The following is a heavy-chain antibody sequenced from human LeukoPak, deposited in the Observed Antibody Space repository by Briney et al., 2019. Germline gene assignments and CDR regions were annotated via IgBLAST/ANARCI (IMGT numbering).Heavy chain of an antibody. V-gene: IGHV3-7*01. Sequence: GGSLRLSCAASGFTFSSYWMSWVRQAPGKGLEWVANIKQDGSEKYYVDSVKGRFTISRDNAKNSLYLQMNSLRAEDTAVYYCARAGLRFLEWLWRGDYYFDYWGQGTLVTVSS. J-gene: IGHJ4*02. CDR3: ARAGLRFLEWLWRGDYYFDY. CDR2: IKQDGSEK. CDR1: GFTFSSYW. D-gene: IGHD3-3*01.